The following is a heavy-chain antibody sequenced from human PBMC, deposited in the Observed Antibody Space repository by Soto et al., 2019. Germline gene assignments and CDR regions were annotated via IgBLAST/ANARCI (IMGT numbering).Heavy chain of an antibody. V-gene: IGHV1-18*01. J-gene: IGHJ6*02. CDR2: ISAYNGNT. D-gene: IGHD3-3*01. CDR3: ARDFWSGSGSYYYYGMDV. Sequence: ASVKVSCKASGGTFSSYGISWVRQAPGQGLEWMGWISAYNGNTNYAQKLQGRVTMTTDTSTSTAYMELRSLRSDDTAVYYCARDFWSGSGSYYYYGMDVWGQGTTVTVSS. CDR1: GGTFSSYG.